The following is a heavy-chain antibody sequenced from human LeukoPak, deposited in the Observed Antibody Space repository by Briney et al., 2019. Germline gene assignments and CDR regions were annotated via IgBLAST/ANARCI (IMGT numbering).Heavy chain of an antibody. J-gene: IGHJ3*02. CDR1: GLTFSGSA. V-gene: IGHV3-73*01. Sequence: GGSLRLSCAASGLTFSGSAMHWVRQASGKGLEWVGRIRSKANSYATAYTASVKGRFTISRDDSKNTAYLQMNSLKTEDTAVYYCTRSHPIRNYGDYEVDIWGQGTMVTVSS. CDR2: IRSKANSYAT. CDR3: TRSHPIRNYGDYEVDI. D-gene: IGHD4-17*01.